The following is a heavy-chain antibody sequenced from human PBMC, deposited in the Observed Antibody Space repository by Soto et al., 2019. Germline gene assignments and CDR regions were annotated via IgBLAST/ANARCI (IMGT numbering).Heavy chain of an antibody. CDR3: ASSSGARYYDY. CDR2: IYYSGST. CDR1: GGSISSGAYY. J-gene: IGHJ4*02. Sequence: QVQLQESGPGLVNPSQTRSLTCTVSGGSISSGAYYWSWIRQHPGKGLEWIGYIYYSGSTYYNPSLKSRVTISVDTSKNQFSLKLSSVTAADTAVYYCASSSGARYYDYWGQGTLVTVSS. D-gene: IGHD2-15*01. V-gene: IGHV4-31*03.